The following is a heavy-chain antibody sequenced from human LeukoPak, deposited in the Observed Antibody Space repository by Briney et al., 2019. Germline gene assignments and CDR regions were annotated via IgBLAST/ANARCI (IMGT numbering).Heavy chain of an antibody. Sequence: GASVNVSCKASVYTFTSYDINWVGQATGQRLEWVGWMNANSVNTGNAKKFQGRVSMTRNTSISTAYMELSSLRSEDTAVYYCARGPPRQYDFWSGYQFRRGDCYYFDYWGQGTLVTVSS. CDR2: MNANSVNT. CDR3: ARGPPRQYDFWSGYQFRRGDCYYFDY. D-gene: IGHD3-3*01. J-gene: IGHJ4*02. V-gene: IGHV1-8*01. CDR1: VYTFTSYD.